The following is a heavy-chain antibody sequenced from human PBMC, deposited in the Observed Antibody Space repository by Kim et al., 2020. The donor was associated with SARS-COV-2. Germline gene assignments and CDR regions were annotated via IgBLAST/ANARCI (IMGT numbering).Heavy chain of an antibody. CDR2: IYYSGTT. J-gene: IGHJ3*02. CDR1: GGSISSGGYY. D-gene: IGHD3-22*01. V-gene: IGHV4-31*03. Sequence: SETLSLTCTVSGGSISSGGYYWSWIRQHPGKGLEWIGYIYYSGTTYYNPSLKSRVTISVDTSKNQFSLKLSSVTAADTAMYYCARASLTMIIVVGAFDIWGQGTMVTVSS. CDR3: ARASLTMIIVVGAFDI.